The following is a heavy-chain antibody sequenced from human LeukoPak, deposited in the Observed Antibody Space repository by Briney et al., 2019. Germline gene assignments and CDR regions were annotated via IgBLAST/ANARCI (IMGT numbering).Heavy chain of an antibody. J-gene: IGHJ4*02. Sequence: SETLSLTCTVSGGSISSSSYYWGWIRQPPGQGLEWIGSIYYSGSTYYNPSLKSRVTISVDTSKNQFSLKLGSVTAADTAVYYCASSGYYYHFDYWGQGTLVTVSS. V-gene: IGHV4-39*01. CDR2: IYYSGST. D-gene: IGHD3-22*01. CDR1: GGSISSSSYY. CDR3: ASSGYYYHFDY.